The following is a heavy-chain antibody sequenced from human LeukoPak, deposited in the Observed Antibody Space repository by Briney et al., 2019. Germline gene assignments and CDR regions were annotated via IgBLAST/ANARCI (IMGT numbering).Heavy chain of an antibody. V-gene: IGHV4-38-2*02. D-gene: IGHD1-1*01. Sequence: SETLSLTCTVSGGSIRSYYWSWIRQPPGKGLEWIGSIYHSGSTYYNPSLKSRVTISVDTSKDQFSLKLSSVTAADTAVYYCARGTVSWGQGTLVTVSS. CDR3: ARGTVS. CDR1: GGSIRSYY. J-gene: IGHJ5*02. CDR2: IYHSGST.